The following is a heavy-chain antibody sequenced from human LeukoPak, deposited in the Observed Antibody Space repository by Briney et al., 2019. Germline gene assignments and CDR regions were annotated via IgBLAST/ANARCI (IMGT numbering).Heavy chain of an antibody. CDR1: GFTFSGYP. CDR2: ISYDGSNK. Sequence: PGGSLRLSCAASGFTFSGYPIHWVRQAPGKGLEWVAVISYDGSNKYYADSVKGRFTISRDNSKNTLYLQMNSLRAEDTAVYYCARSYYDSSGYSNWFDPWGQGALVTVSS. CDR3: ARSYYDSSGYSNWFDP. V-gene: IGHV3-30-3*01. J-gene: IGHJ5*02. D-gene: IGHD3-22*01.